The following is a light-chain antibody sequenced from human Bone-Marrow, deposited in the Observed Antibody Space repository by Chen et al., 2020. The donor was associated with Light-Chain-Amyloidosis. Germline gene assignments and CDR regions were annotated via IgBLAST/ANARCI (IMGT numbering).Light chain of an antibody. CDR2: AAS. CDR1: QRISNY. CDR3: QQSYSMSWIT. V-gene: IGKV1-39*01. J-gene: IGKJ5*01. Sequence: DIHMTQSPSSLSASVGDRVTITCRASQRISNYLNWYQQKPGKAPKLLIHAASTLQSGVPLRCSGSGSRTAFIRTISSVQPEDVAIEYWQQSYSMSWITYGQGTRLEIK.